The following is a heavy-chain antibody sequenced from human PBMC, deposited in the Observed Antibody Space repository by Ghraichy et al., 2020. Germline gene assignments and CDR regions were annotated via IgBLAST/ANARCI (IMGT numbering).Heavy chain of an antibody. CDR2: ISSDSVYI. J-gene: IGHJ4*02. CDR1: GFNLGVYT. V-gene: IGHV3-21*01. D-gene: IGHD3-10*01. CDR3: VRADGSGSFYY. Sequence: GESLNIYCATSGFNLGVYTMNWLRWAPNRGLEWVASISSDSVYIYYGASVRGRFTISRDNAVKSIYLQMNSLRVDDTAMYYCVRADGSGSFYYWGQGPLVTVSS.